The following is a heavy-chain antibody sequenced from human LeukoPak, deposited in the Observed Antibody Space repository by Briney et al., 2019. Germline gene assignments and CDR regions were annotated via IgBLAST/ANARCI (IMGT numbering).Heavy chain of an antibody. CDR2: INPSGGST. CDR1: GYAFTSYY. V-gene: IGHV1-46*01. J-gene: IGHJ4*02. Sequence: ASVKVSCKASGYAFTSYYTHWVRQAPGQGLEWMGIINPSGGSTSYAQKFQGRVTMTRDTSTSTVYMELSSLRSEDTAVYYCATLSPGYCSGGSCQGFDYWGQGTLVTVSS. CDR3: ATLSPGYCSGGSCQGFDY. D-gene: IGHD2-15*01.